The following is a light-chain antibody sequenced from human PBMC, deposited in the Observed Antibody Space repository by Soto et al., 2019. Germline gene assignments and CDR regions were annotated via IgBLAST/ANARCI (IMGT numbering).Light chain of an antibody. J-gene: IGKJ1*01. CDR1: RDIDNS. CDR3: QKYNKAPWI. V-gene: IGKV1-27*01. Sequence: IQVAHAPPSRSASVGDRVTITCRASRDIDNSLAWYQQVPGKAPKLLIYAASTLQSGVPSRFRGSGSGTSFILTITSLQPEDVATYYCQKYNKAPWIFGQGTKVDIK. CDR2: AAS.